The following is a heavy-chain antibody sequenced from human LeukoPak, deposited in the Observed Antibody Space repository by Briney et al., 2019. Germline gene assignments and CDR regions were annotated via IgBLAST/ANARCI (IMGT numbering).Heavy chain of an antibody. Sequence: GGSLRLSCAASGFTLSSYSMNWVRPAPGKGLQWVSYISSSGSTIYYADSVKGRFTISRDNAKNSLYLQMNSLRAEDTAVYYCAREYSSSLDYWGQGTLVTVSS. J-gene: IGHJ4*02. CDR3: AREYSSSLDY. D-gene: IGHD6-13*01. CDR1: GFTLSSYS. V-gene: IGHV3-48*04. CDR2: ISSSGSTI.